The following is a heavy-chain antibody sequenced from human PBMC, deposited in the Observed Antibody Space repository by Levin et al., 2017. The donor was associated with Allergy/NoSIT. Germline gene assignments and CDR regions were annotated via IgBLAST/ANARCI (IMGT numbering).Heavy chain of an antibody. CDR1: GYSFTSYW. CDR2: IYPGDSDT. CDR3: ARLYDRGYYGSGSYYHY. D-gene: IGHD3-10*01. J-gene: IGHJ4*02. Sequence: SGESLKISCKGSGYSFTSYWIGWVRQMPGKCLEWMGIIYPGDSDTRYSPSFQGQVTISADKSISTAYLQWSSLKASDTAMYYCARLYDRGYYGSGSYYHYWGQGTLVTVSS. V-gene: IGHV5-51*01.